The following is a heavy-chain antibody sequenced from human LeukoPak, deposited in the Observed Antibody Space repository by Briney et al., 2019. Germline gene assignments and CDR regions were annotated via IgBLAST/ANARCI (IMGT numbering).Heavy chain of an antibody. CDR3: ARDDYGDYYYYGMDV. CDR2: IYSGGST. V-gene: IGHV3-66*01. D-gene: IGHD4-17*01. CDR1: GFTFSSYS. Sequence: GGSLRLSCAASGFTFSSYSMNWVRQAPGKGLEWVSVIYSGGSTYYADSVKGRFTISRDNSKNTLYLQMNSLRAEDTAVYYCARDDYGDYYYYGMDVWGQGTTVTVSS. J-gene: IGHJ6*02.